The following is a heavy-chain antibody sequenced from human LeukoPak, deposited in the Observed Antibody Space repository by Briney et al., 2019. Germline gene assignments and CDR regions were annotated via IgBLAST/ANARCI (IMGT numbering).Heavy chain of an antibody. J-gene: IGHJ5*02. V-gene: IGHV4-4*02. Sequence: MASGTLSLTCAVSGGSISSSNWWSWVRQPPGKGLEWIGSIYYSGSTYYNPSLKSRVTISVDTSKNQFSLKLSSVTAADTAVYYCARLWAVAGTIWFDPWGQGTLVTVSS. CDR1: GGSISSSNW. CDR3: ARLWAVAGTIWFDP. D-gene: IGHD6-19*01. CDR2: IYYSGST.